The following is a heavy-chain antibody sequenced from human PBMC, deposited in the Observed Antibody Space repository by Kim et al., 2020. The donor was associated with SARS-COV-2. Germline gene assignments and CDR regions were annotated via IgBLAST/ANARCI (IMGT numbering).Heavy chain of an antibody. Sequence: GGSLRLSCAASGLSFDNSAMNWVRQAPGKGLEWVAVISFDGRNKAYAGSVKGRVTISRDNSKSTLHLQMNSLRVEDTAVYYCARGNYYESVSLSDYYNGMDVWGQGTTVTVSS. V-gene: IGHV3-30-3*01. CDR1: GLSFDNSA. CDR2: ISFDGRNK. D-gene: IGHD3-10*01. J-gene: IGHJ6*02. CDR3: ARGNYYESVSLSDYYNGMDV.